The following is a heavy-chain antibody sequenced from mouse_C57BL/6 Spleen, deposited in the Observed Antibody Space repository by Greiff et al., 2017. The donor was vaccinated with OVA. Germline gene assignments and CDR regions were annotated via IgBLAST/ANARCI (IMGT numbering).Heavy chain of an antibody. CDR1: GYTFTSYW. D-gene: IGHD1-1*01. V-gene: IGHV1-55*01. J-gene: IGHJ4*01. Sequence: QVQLKQPGAELVKPGASVKMSCKASGYTFTSYWITWVKQRPGQGLEWIGDIYPGSGSTNYNEKFKSKATLTVDTSSSTAYMQLSSLTSEDSAVYYCARRGTYYYGSSYVDYYAMDYWGQGTSVTVSS. CDR3: ARRGTYYYGSSYVDYYAMDY. CDR2: IYPGSGST.